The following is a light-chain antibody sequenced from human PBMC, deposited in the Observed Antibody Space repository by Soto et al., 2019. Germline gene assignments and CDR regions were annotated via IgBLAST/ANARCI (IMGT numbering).Light chain of an antibody. J-gene: IGLJ1*01. CDR2: ANK. V-gene: IGLV1-40*01. CDR3: QSYDTSPSGYV. CDR1: SSNIGAGHD. Sequence: QSALTQPPSVSGAPGQRVTISCTGSSSNIGAGHDVHWYQQLPGTAPKLLIYANKNRPAGVPDRFSASKSGTSASLAITGLQAEDEADYYCQSYDTSPSGYVFGTGTKVTVL.